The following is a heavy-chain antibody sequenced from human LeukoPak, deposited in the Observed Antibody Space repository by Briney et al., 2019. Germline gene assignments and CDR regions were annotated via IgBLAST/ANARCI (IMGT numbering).Heavy chain of an antibody. CDR1: GGSISSYY. D-gene: IGHD3-10*01. CDR2: IYYSGST. Sequence: SETLSLTCTVSGGSISSYYWSWIRQPPGKGLEWIGYIYYSGSTNYNPSLKSRVAISVDTSKNQFSLKLSSVTAADTAVYYCARAPAMVRGVTMPFDYWGQGTLVTVSS. J-gene: IGHJ4*02. CDR3: ARAPAMVRGVTMPFDY. V-gene: IGHV4-59*01.